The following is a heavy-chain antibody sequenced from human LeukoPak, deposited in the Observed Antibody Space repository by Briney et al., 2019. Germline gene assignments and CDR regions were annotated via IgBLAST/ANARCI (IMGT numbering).Heavy chain of an antibody. Sequence: GGSLRLSCAASGFTFSSYWMHWVRQAPGKGLEWVAVISYDGSNKYYADSVKGRFTISRDNSKNTLYLQMNTLRAEDTAVYYCARDSSSHDYYYYYGMDVWGQGTTVTVS. CDR2: ISYDGSNK. J-gene: IGHJ6*02. CDR3: ARDSSSHDYYYYYGMDV. D-gene: IGHD6-13*01. V-gene: IGHV3-30-3*01. CDR1: GFTFSSYW.